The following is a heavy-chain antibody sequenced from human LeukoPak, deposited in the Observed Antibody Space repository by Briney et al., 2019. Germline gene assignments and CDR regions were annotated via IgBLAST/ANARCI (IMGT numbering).Heavy chain of an antibody. CDR1: GFTVSSNY. CDR3: AKDLFGPLDY. CDR2: IYSGGST. J-gene: IGHJ4*02. V-gene: IGHV3-53*01. D-gene: IGHD3-16*01. Sequence: PGGSLRLSCAASGFTVSSNYMSWVRQAPGKGLEWVSVIYSGGSTYYADSVKGRFTISRDNSKHTLYLQMNSLRAEDTAVYYCAKDLFGPLDYWGQGTLVTVSS.